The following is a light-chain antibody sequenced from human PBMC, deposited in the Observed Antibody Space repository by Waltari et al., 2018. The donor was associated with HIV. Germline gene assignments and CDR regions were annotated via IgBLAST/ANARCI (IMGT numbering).Light chain of an antibody. CDR2: YDH. CDR1: DIESKS. V-gene: IGLV3-21*04. CDR3: QVWDASSDHEV. Sequence: YVLTQPPSVSVAPGETARTTCGGDDIESKSVHWYQQKTGQGPVLVINYDHDRPSGIPERFSGSNSGNTATLTIGRVEAGDEADYFCQVWDASSDHEVFGGGTKLTVL. J-gene: IGLJ2*01.